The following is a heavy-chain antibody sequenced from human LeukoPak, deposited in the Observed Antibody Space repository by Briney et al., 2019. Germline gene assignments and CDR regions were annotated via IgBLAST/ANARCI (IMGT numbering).Heavy chain of an antibody. V-gene: IGHV4-34*01. CDR2: IYYSGST. Sequence: SETLSLTCAVYGGSFSGYYWGWIRQPPGKGLEWIGSIYYSGSTYYNPSLKSRVTLSLDTSKSQFSLKLSSVTAADTAVYYCARGVVPAAYVHYYYYMDVWGKGTTVTVSS. J-gene: IGHJ6*03. D-gene: IGHD2-2*01. CDR3: ARGVVPAAYVHYYYYMDV. CDR1: GGSFSGYY.